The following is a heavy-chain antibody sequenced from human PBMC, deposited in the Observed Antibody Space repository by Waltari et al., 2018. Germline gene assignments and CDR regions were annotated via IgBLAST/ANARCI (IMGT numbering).Heavy chain of an antibody. CDR1: VGSFSGYY. Sequence: QVQLQQWGAGLLKPSETLSLTCAVYVGSFSGYYWSWIRHLPGKGLEWIGEINHSGSTNYNPYLKSRVTISVDTSKNQFSLKLSSVTAADTAVYYCARGGGTYYDILTGTSWPYFQHWGQGTLVTVSS. V-gene: IGHV4-34*01. CDR2: INHSGST. D-gene: IGHD3-9*01. CDR3: ARGGGTYYDILTGTSWPYFQH. J-gene: IGHJ1*01.